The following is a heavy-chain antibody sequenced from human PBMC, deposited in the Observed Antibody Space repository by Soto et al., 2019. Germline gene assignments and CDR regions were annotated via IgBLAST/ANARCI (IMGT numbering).Heavy chain of an antibody. CDR3: APYSGSYFSGY. CDR2: ISGSGGST. V-gene: IGHV3-23*01. J-gene: IGHJ4*02. CDR1: GFTFSSYA. D-gene: IGHD1-26*01. Sequence: GGSLRLSCAASGFTFSSYAMSWVRQAPGKGLEWVSAISGSGGSTYYADSVKGRFTISRDNSKNTLYLQMNSLRAEDTAVYYCAPYSGSYFSGYWGQGTLVTVSS.